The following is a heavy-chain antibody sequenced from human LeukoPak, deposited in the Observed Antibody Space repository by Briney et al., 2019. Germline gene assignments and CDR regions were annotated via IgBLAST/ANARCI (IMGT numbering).Heavy chain of an antibody. Sequence: PGGSLRLSCAASGFTFDDYGMSWVRQAPGKGPEWVSGIKWDGGSTGYADSVKGRFTISRDNAKNSLYLQMNSLRSEDTAFYYCAKNVGSGWYYYFDYWGQGTLVTVSS. J-gene: IGHJ4*02. CDR3: AKNVGSGWYYYFDY. CDR2: IKWDGGST. V-gene: IGHV3-20*04. D-gene: IGHD6-19*01. CDR1: GFTFDDYG.